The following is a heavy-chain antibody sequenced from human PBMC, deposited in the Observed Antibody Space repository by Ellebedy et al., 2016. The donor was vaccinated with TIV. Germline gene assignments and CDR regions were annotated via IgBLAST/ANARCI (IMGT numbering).Heavy chain of an antibody. CDR2: LNSNDDT. V-gene: IGHV3-53*01. J-gene: IGHJ4*02. Sequence: GESLKISCVASGITGSRNYMTWVRQAPGKGLECVAVLNSNDDTYYADSVRGRFAISRDNSKNTLYLQLSDVRAEDTAVYYCTRGDVVMGYYWGPGTLVTVSS. D-gene: IGHD3-22*01. CDR3: TRGDVVMGYY. CDR1: GITGSRNY.